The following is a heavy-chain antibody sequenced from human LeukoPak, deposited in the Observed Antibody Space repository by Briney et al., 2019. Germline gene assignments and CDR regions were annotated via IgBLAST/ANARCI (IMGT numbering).Heavy chain of an antibody. V-gene: IGHV1-18*04. D-gene: IGHD5-12*01. CDR2: ISAYNGNT. J-gene: IGHJ4*02. CDR1: GYNFTSYG. CDR3: ARDSAYSGYDLGFDY. Sequence: ASVKVSCKASGYNFTSYGISWVRQAPGQGLEWMGWISAYNGNTNYAQKLQGRVTMTTDTSTSTAYMELRSLRSDDTAVYYCARDSAYSGYDLGFDYWGQGTLVTVSS.